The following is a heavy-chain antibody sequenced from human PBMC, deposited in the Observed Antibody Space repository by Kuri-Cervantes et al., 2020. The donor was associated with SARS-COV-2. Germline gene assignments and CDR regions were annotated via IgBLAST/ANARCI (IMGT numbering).Heavy chain of an antibody. V-gene: IGHV4-34*01. CDR1: GGSFSGYY. Sequence: ESLMIYWAVYGGSFSGYYWSWIRQPPGKGLEWIGEINHSGSTNYNPSLKSRVTISVDKSKNQFSLKLSSVTAADTAVYYCARYSADILTGYYPDAFDIWGQGTMVTVSS. CDR2: INHSGST. D-gene: IGHD3-9*01. J-gene: IGHJ3*02. CDR3: ARYSADILTGYYPDAFDI.